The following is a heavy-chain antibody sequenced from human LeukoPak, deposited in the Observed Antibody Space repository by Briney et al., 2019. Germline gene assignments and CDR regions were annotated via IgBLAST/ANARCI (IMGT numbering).Heavy chain of an antibody. V-gene: IGHV3-48*02. Sequence: GGSLRLSCEASGFPFGSYVMSWVRQAPGKGLEWIAYINHNAEMIFYPDFVKGRFSTSRDNAKNSLYLQMNALRYEDTAIYYCARDHDWAFDLWGQGTLVTVSS. J-gene: IGHJ4*02. D-gene: IGHD3-9*01. CDR3: ARDHDWAFDL. CDR1: GFPFGSYV. CDR2: INHNAEMI.